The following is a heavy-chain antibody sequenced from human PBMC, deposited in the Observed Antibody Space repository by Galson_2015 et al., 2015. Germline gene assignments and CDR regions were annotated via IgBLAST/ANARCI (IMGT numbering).Heavy chain of an antibody. CDR2: ISSSSSYI. V-gene: IGHV3-21*01. Sequence: SLRLSCAASGFTFSSYSMNWVRQAPGKGLEWVSSISSSSSYIYYADSVKGRFTISRDNAKNSLYLQMNSLRAEDTAVYYCARSPSIAAAGTPFDYWGQGTLVTVSS. CDR3: ARSPSIAAAGTPFDY. J-gene: IGHJ4*02. CDR1: GFTFSSYS. D-gene: IGHD6-13*01.